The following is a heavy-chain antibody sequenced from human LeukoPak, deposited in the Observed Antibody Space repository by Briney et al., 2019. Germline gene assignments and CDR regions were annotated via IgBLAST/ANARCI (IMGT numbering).Heavy chain of an antibody. CDR2: ISGSGGST. V-gene: IGHV3-23*01. CDR3: ASADFWSGYYFYFDY. J-gene: IGHJ4*02. CDR1: GFTFSSYA. Sequence: GGSLRLSCAASGFTFSSYAMSWVRQAPGKGLEWVSAISGSGGSTYYADSVKGRFTISRDNSKNTLYLQMNSLRAEDTAVYYCASADFWSGYYFYFDYWGQGTLVTVSS. D-gene: IGHD3-3*01.